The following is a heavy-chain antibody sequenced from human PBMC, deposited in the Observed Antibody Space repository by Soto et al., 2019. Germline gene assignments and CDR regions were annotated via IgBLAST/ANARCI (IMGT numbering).Heavy chain of an antibody. J-gene: IGHJ6*02. CDR3: ARSQGSSTSLEIYYYYYYGMDV. CDR1: GGTFSSYA. V-gene: IGHV1-69*13. Sequence: SVKVSCKASGGTFSSYAIGWVRQAPGRGLEWMGGIIPISDTTNYAQKFQGRVTITADESTSTAYMELSSLRSEDTAVYYCARSQGSSTSLEIYYYYYYGMDVWGQGTTVTVSS. CDR2: IIPISDTT. D-gene: IGHD2-2*01.